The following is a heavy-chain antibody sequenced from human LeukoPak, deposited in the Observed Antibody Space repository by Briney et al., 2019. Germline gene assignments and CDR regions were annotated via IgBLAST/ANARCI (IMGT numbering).Heavy chain of an antibody. CDR3: AGRGLSTGWTFDY. CDR2: IHTSGST. J-gene: IGHJ4*01. Sequence: SETLSLTCSVSGGSISTYYWSWIRQPAGKGLEWITQIHTSGSTNFNPSLKSRVSISMDTPNNQFSLMISSVTAADTAIYYCAGRGLSTGWTFDYWGHGTLVTVSS. D-gene: IGHD6-19*01. V-gene: IGHV4-4*07. CDR1: GGSISTYY.